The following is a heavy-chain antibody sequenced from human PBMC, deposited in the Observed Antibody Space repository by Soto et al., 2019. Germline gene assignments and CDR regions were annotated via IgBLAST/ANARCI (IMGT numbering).Heavy chain of an antibody. Sequence: ASVKVSCKAYGYTFSSYGLSWVRQAPGQGLEWKGWISAYSGNTVYTQRFKGRLTMATDTSTGTAYMELRSLRSDDTAVYYCARDFYQSSGYCDYWGQGTLVTVAS. V-gene: IGHV1-18*01. D-gene: IGHD3-22*01. CDR2: ISAYSGNT. CDR1: GYTFSSYG. CDR3: ARDFYQSSGYCDY. J-gene: IGHJ4*02.